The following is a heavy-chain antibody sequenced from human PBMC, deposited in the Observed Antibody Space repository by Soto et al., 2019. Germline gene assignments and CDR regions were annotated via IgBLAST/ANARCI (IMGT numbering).Heavy chain of an antibody. CDR2: INSDGSST. Sequence: PGGSLRLSCAASGFTFSSYWMHWVRQAPGKGLMWVSRINSDGSSTSYADSVKGRFTISRDNAKNTLYLQMNSLRAEDTAVYFCARRVTTTTNGFDPWGQGTLVTVSS. CDR3: ARRVTTTTNGFDP. J-gene: IGHJ5*02. CDR1: GFTFSSYW. V-gene: IGHV3-74*01. D-gene: IGHD2-8*01.